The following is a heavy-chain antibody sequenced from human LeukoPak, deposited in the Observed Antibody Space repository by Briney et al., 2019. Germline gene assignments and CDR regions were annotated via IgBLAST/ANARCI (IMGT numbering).Heavy chain of an antibody. Sequence: GGSLRLSCAASGFTFSSYGMHWVRQAPGKGLEWVAFIRYDGSNKYYADSVKGRFTISRDNAKNSLYMQMNSLRAEDTAVYYCARDAIAYCGGDCYPFDYWGQGTLVTVSS. V-gene: IGHV3-30*02. J-gene: IGHJ4*02. CDR2: IRYDGSNK. CDR3: ARDAIAYCGGDCYPFDY. D-gene: IGHD2-21*01. CDR1: GFTFSSYG.